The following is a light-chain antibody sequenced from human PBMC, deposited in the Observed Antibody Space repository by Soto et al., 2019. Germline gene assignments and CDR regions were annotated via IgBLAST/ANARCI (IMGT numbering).Light chain of an antibody. Sequence: QSALTQPASVSGSPGRSITISCTGTSSDVGRYNYVSWYQQHAGKAPKLMIYAVNNRPSGVSDRFSGSKSGNTASLTISGLQTEDEADYYCSSYTGSSTLVVFGGGTQLTVL. CDR2: AVN. CDR1: SSDVGRYNY. V-gene: IGLV2-14*01. CDR3: SSYTGSSTLVV. J-gene: IGLJ2*01.